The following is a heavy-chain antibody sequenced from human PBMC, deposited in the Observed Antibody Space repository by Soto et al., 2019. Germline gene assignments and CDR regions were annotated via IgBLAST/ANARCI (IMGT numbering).Heavy chain of an antibody. Sequence: RSLTCTVSGGSISSSGYYWGWIRQSPGKGLEWIGTIFYSGTTYYNPSLESRITISQDTSNNQFSLKLTSVTAADTAVYYCARHYYDSSGYPAPYYHGMDVWGQGTTVTVSS. CDR3: ARHYYDSSGYPAPYYHGMDV. CDR2: IFYSGTT. V-gene: IGHV4-39*01. CDR1: GGSISSSGYY. J-gene: IGHJ6*02. D-gene: IGHD3-22*01.